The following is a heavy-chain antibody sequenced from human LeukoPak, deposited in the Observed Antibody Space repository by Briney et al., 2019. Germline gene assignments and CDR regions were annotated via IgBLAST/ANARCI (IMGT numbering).Heavy chain of an antibody. D-gene: IGHD2-8*01. V-gene: IGHV4-4*07. J-gene: IGHJ4*02. CDR2: ISTSGST. Sequence: SETLSLTCTVSGGSTSSYYWNWIRQPAEKGVEWIGRISTSGSTNSNPSLKSRLTMSLDPSKHQFSLKLSSVTAADTGVYYCARGNNNNVFDSWGQGTLVTVSS. CDR1: GGSTSSYY. CDR3: ARGNNNNVFDS.